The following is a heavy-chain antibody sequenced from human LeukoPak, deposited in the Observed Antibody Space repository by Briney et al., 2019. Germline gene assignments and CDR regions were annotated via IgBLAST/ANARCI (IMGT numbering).Heavy chain of an antibody. D-gene: IGHD5-18*01. V-gene: IGHV3-23*01. CDR2: ISGSGGST. J-gene: IGHJ4*02. Sequence: PGGSLRLSCAASGFTFSSYAMSWVRQAPGKGLEWVSAISGSGGSTYYADSVKGRFTISRDNSKNTLYLQMNSLRAEDTAVYYCAKDLVDTAMVTFYFGYWGQGTLVTVSS. CDR1: GFTFSSYA. CDR3: AKDLVDTAMVTFYFGY.